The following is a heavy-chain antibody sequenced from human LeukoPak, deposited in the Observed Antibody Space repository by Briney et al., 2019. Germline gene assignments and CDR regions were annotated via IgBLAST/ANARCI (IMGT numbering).Heavy chain of an antibody. J-gene: IGHJ4*02. V-gene: IGHV3-66*01. CDR3: AGTDSSGWYMNFDY. CDR1: GFTVSSNY. CDR2: IYSGGST. D-gene: IGHD6-19*01. Sequence: GGSLRLSCAASGFTVSSNYMSWVRQAPGKGLEWVSVIYSGGSTYYADSVKGRFTISRDNSKNTLYLQVNSLRAEDTAVYYCAGTDSSGWYMNFDYWGQGTLVTVSS.